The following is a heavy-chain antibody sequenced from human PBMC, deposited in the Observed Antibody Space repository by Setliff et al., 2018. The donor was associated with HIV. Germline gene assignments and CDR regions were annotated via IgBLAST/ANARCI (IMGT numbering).Heavy chain of an antibody. Sequence: GGSLRLSCAASGFTFSSYTMSWVRQAPGKGLEWVSSISINSRNIYYAESLKGRLTISRDNAKNSLYLQMNSLRAEDTAVYYCARQTITLILRYFDYASDIWGQGTMVTVSS. CDR1: GFTFSSYT. V-gene: IGHV3-21*01. CDR3: ARQTITLILRYFDYASDI. D-gene: IGHD3-9*01. CDR2: ISINSRNI. J-gene: IGHJ3*02.